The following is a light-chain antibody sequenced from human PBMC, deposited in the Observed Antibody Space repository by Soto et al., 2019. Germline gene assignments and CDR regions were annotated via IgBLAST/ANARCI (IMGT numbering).Light chain of an antibody. J-gene: IGLJ1*01. CDR1: TSDVGGYNF. CDR2: EVS. V-gene: IGLV2-14*01. CDR3: SSYTSSDTYV. Sequence: QSALTQPASVSGSPGQSITISCTGTTSDVGGYNFVSWYQQHPGKAPQLIIYEVSNRPSGVSHRFSGSKSGNTASLTISGLQAEDEADYYCSSYTSSDTYVFGTGTKVTVL.